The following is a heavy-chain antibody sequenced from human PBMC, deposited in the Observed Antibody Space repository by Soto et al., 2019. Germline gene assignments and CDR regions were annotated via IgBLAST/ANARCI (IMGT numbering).Heavy chain of an antibody. D-gene: IGHD2-15*01. J-gene: IGHJ6*03. CDR3: ARHPQVAHYYYYMDV. Sequence: PSETLSLTCSVSGGSIRDYYWSWIRQPPGKGLEWIGHIYYTERTNSSSSLKSRITMSLDTSKRQISLKLTSVTAADTAVYYCARHPQVAHYYYYMDVWGKGTTVTVSS. CDR1: GGSIRDYY. V-gene: IGHV4-59*08. CDR2: IYYTERT.